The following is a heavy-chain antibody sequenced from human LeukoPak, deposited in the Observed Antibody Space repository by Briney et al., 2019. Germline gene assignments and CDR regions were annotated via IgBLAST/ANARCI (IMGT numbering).Heavy chain of an antibody. D-gene: IGHD1-1*01. J-gene: IGHJ4*02. Sequence: SQTLSLTCTVSGGSISSGSYYWSWIRQPAGKGLEWIGRIYTSGSTNYNPSLKSRVTISVDTSKNQFSLKLSSVTAADTAVYYCARSRWNWNGEVGYFDYWGQGTLVTVSS. V-gene: IGHV4-61*02. CDR1: GGSISSGSYY. CDR2: IYTSGST. CDR3: ARSRWNWNGEVGYFDY.